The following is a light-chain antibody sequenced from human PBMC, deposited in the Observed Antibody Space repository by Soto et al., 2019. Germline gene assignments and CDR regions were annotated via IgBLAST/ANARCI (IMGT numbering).Light chain of an antibody. CDR2: GAS. CDR3: QQYNNWPF. CDR1: QRVCSN. J-gene: IGKJ4*01. Sequence: EIGVTQSPANLSVAPGERATPSCRANQRVCSNLAWYQQKPGQAPRLLIYGASTRATGILARFSGSGSGTEFTLTISSLQSEDFAVYYCQQYNNWPFFGGGTKVEIK. V-gene: IGKV3-15*01.